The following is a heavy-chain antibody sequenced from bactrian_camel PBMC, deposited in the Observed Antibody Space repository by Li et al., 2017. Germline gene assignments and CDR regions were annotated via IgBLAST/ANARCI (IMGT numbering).Heavy chain of an antibody. J-gene: IGHJ6*01. V-gene: IGHV3S59*01. D-gene: IGHD3*01. CDR3: VADGFCYGDSDPGFP. CDR1: GYTANTYFSIHC. Sequence: DVQLVESGGGTVQAGGSLRLSCTASGYTANTYFSIHCMGWFRQAPGKEREGVAATIANGDRTYYTDSVKGRFTISRDNAKSTLYLQMNSLKPEDTAMYYCVADGFCYGDSDPGFPWGQGTQVTVS. CDR2: TIANGDRT.